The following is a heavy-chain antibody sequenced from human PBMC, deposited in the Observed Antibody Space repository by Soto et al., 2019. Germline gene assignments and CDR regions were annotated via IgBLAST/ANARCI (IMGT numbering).Heavy chain of an antibody. CDR2: TYRSGSI. J-gene: IGHJ4*02. Sequence: SETLSLTCTVSGGSMTTYKWSWIRQSPGKGLEWIGYTYRSGSINYNPSLKSRVTISLATSKNQFSLKLSSATAADTAVYYCAREWSAFDYVGQVILVTVSS. D-gene: IGHD2-15*01. CDR3: AREWSAFDY. CDR1: GGSMTTYK. V-gene: IGHV4-59*01.